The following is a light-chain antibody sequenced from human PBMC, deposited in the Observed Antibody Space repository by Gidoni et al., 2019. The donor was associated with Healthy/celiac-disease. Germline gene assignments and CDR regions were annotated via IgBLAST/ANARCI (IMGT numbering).Light chain of an antibody. CDR3: LLSYSGARV. CDR2: DTS. Sequence: QAVVTQAPSLTVSPGGTVTLTCGSSTGAVTSGHYPYWFQQKPGPAPRTLIYDTSNKHSWTPARFSGSLLGGKAALTLSGAQPEDEAEYYCLLSYSGARVFGGGTKLTVL. J-gene: IGLJ2*01. V-gene: IGLV7-46*01. CDR1: TGAVTSGHY.